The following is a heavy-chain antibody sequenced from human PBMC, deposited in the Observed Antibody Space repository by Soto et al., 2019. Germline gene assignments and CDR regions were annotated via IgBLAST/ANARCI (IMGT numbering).Heavy chain of an antibody. CDR1: GFTFDDYT. CDR3: AKGSDYYGMDV. J-gene: IGHJ6*02. Sequence: EVQLVESGGVVVQPGGSLRLSCAASGFTFDDYTMNWVRQAPGKGLEWVSLISWDGGSTYYADSVKGRFTISRDNSKNFLNLEMNSEKTEDTALYYCAKGSDYYGMDVWGQGTTVTVSS. V-gene: IGHV3-43*01. CDR2: ISWDGGST.